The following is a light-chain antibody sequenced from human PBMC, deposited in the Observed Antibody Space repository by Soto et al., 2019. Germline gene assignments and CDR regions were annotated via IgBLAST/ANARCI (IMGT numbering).Light chain of an antibody. CDR2: DAS. V-gene: IGKV1-5*01. CDR3: QQYNSYSGT. CDR1: QSISSW. Sequence: GDRVTITCRASQSISSWLAWYQQKPGKAPKLLIYDASSLESGVPSRFSGSGSGTEFTLTISRLQPDAFATYYCQQYNSYSGTFGQGTKVEIK. J-gene: IGKJ1*01.